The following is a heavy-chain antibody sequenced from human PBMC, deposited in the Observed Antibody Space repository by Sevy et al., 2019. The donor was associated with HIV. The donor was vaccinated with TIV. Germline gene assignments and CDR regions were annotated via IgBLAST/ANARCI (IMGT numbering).Heavy chain of an antibody. J-gene: IGHJ2*01. D-gene: IGHD6-19*01. CDR1: GGSISSSSYF. CDR2: FYSTGST. Sequence: SETLSLTCTVSGGSISSSSYFWGWIRQPPGKGLEWIGSFYSTGSTSYNPSLRSRVTVSADTSKNQFSLRLTSVIATDTAVYYCATPRDSGWYEGTGGYFDLWGRVTLVTVSS. CDR3: ATPRDSGWYEGTGGYFDL. V-gene: IGHV4-39*01.